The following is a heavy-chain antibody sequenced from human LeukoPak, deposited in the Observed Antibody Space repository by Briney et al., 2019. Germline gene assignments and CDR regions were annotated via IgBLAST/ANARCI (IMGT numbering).Heavy chain of an antibody. D-gene: IGHD3-22*01. V-gene: IGHV3-30*04. CDR2: ISPDGSNK. CDR1: GFTFSAYA. CDR3: ARARGYYDSSGYYYKGWFDY. Sequence: PGGSLRLSCAASGFTFSAYAMHWVRQAPGKGLEWVTFISPDGSNKYYADSVKGRFTISRDSSRNTLHLQMNSLRAEDTAVYYCARARGYYDSSGYYYKGWFDYWGQGTLVTVSS. J-gene: IGHJ4*02.